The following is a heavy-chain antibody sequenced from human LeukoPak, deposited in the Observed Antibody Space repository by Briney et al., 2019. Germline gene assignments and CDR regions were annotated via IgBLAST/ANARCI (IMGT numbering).Heavy chain of an antibody. CDR1: GYTFTGYY. Sequence: ASVKVSCKASGYTFTGYYMHWVRQAPGQGLEWMGWINPNSGGTNYAQKFQGRVTMTRDTSISTAYMELSRLRSEDRAVYYCARDLWTFWSGYYWAYWGQGTLVTVSS. D-gene: IGHD3-3*01. V-gene: IGHV1-2*02. CDR2: INPNSGGT. CDR3: ARDLWTFWSGYYWAY. J-gene: IGHJ4*02.